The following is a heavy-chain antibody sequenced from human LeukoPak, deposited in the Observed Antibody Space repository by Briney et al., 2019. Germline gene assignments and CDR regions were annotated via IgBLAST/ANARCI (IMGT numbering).Heavy chain of an antibody. J-gene: IGHJ4*02. V-gene: IGHV1-46*01. Sequence: EASVKVSCKASGYTFTSYYMHWVRQAPGQGLEWMGIINPSGGDTSYAQKFQGRLTMTRDTSTNTVYMEPTSLRSEDTAVYYCAREVMDNLRFDYWGQGTLVTVSS. CDR3: AREVMDNLRFDY. CDR1: GYTFTSYY. CDR2: INPSGGDT. D-gene: IGHD1-14*01.